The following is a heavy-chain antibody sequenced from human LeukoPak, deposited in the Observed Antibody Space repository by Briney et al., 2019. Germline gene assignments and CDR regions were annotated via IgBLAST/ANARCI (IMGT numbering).Heavy chain of an antibody. CDR2: INHSGST. CDR1: GGSFSGYY. D-gene: IGHD6-13*01. Sequence: SETLSLTCAVYGGSFSGYYWSWIRKPPGKGLEWIGEINHSGSTNYNPSLKSRVTISLGTSKNQFSLKLSSVTAADTAVYYCARRKLAAAIDYWGQGTLVTVSS. V-gene: IGHV4-34*01. J-gene: IGHJ4*02. CDR3: ARRKLAAAIDY.